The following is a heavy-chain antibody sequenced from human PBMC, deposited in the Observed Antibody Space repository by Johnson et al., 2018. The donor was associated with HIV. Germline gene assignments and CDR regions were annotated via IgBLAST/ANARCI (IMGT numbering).Heavy chain of an antibody. CDR2: IRFDGSNK. V-gene: IGHV3-30*02. CDR1: GFTFSTFG. CDR3: ARDSGVPGNDAFDI. Sequence: VQLVESGGGVVQPGGSLRLSCSASGFTFSTFGMHWVRQAPGKGLEWVAFIRFDGSNKYFADSVKGRFTISRDNSKNTLYLQLSSLRSEDTAVYYCARDSGVPGNDAFDIWGQGTMVTVSS. D-gene: IGHD3-10*01. J-gene: IGHJ3*02.